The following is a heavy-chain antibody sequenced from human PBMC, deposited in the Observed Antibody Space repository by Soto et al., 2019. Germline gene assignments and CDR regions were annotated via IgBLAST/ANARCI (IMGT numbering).Heavy chain of an antibody. D-gene: IGHD6-19*01. J-gene: IGHJ6*02. CDR3: AMLGGWSGGSSGMDV. Sequence: EVQLVESGGGLVQPGGSLRLSCAASGLIFSDYHMDWVRQAPGKGLEWGGRIRRKANSYTTEYAASVKGRFTISRDDSKNPLYLQITSLKSEDTAVYYCAMLGGWSGGSSGMDVWGQGTTVTVSS. V-gene: IGHV3-72*01. CDR1: GLIFSDYH. CDR2: IRRKANSYTT.